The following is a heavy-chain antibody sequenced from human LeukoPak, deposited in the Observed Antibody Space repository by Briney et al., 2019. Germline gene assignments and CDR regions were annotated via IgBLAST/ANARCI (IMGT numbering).Heavy chain of an antibody. V-gene: IGHV3-23*01. D-gene: IGHD3-10*01. CDR1: GFTFSSYA. CDR3: AKAYHYGSGSAFDY. Sequence: PGGSLRLSCAASGFTFSSYAMSWVRQAPGKGLEWVSAISRSGGSTYYADSVKGRFTISRDNSKNTLYLQMSSLRAEDTAIYYCAKAYHYGSGSAFDYWGQGTLVTVSS. CDR2: ISRSGGST. J-gene: IGHJ4*02.